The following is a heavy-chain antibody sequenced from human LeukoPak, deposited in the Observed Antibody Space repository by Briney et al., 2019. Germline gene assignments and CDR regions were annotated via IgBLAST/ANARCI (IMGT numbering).Heavy chain of an antibody. V-gene: IGHV4-59*12. CDR3: ARADSSGSLFDY. CDR1: GGSMSSYY. D-gene: IGHD3-10*01. Sequence: SETLSLTCTVSGGSMSSYYWSWIRQPPGKGLEWIGYIYYSGSTNYNPSLKSRVTISVDTSKTQFSLKLSSVPAADAAVYYCARADSSGSLFDYWGQGTLVTVSS. J-gene: IGHJ4*02. CDR2: IYYSGST.